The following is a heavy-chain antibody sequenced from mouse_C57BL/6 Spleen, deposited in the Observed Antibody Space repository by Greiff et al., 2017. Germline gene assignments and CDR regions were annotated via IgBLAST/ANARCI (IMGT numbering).Heavy chain of an antibody. CDR3: ARDYGSLAY. CDR1: GFTFTDYY. J-gene: IGHJ3*01. CDR2: IRNKANGYTT. V-gene: IGHV7-3*01. Sequence: DVMLVESGGGLVQPGGSLSLSCAASGFTFTDYYMSWVRQPPGKALEWLGFIRNKANGYTTEYSASVKGRFTISRDNSQSILYLQMNALRAEYSATYYCARDYGSLAYWGQGTLVTVSA. D-gene: IGHD1-1*01.